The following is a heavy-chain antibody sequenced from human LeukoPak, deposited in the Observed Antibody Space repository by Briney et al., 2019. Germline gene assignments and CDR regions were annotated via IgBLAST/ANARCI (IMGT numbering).Heavy chain of an antibody. CDR3: AKDAIELLWFGELRNWFDP. Sequence: GGSLRLSCAASGFTFSSYAMSWVRQAPGKGLEWVSAISGSGGSTYYADSVKGRFTISRDNSKNTLYLQMNSLRAEDTAVYYCAKDAIELLWFGELRNWFDPWGQGTLLTVSS. CDR1: GFTFSSYA. CDR2: ISGSGGST. J-gene: IGHJ5*02. D-gene: IGHD3-10*01. V-gene: IGHV3-23*01.